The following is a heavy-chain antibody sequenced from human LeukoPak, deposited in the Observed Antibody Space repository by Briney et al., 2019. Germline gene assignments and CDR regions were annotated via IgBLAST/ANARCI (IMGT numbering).Heavy chain of an antibody. CDR1: GFTVSSNY. D-gene: IGHD3-22*01. CDR2: IYSAGNT. V-gene: IGHV3-66*01. CDR3: ARENRRSYYDSSGFDY. Sequence: GGSLRLSCAASGFTVSSNYMSWVRQAPGKGLEWVSIIYSAGNTCYAESVKGRFTISRDNSKNTLNLQMNSLRAEDTAVYYCARENRRSYYDSSGFDYWGQGTLVTVSS. J-gene: IGHJ4*02.